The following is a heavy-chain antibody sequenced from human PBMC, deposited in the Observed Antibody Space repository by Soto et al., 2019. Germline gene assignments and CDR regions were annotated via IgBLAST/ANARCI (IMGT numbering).Heavy chain of an antibody. D-gene: IGHD1-26*01. Sequence: GSLRLSCAASGFTFSSYAMHWVRQAPGKGLEWVAVISYDGSNKYYADSVKGRFTISRDNSKNTLYLQMNSLRAEDTAVYYCASEWEFDYWGQGTLVTVSS. J-gene: IGHJ4*02. CDR2: ISYDGSNK. CDR1: GFTFSSYA. CDR3: ASEWEFDY. V-gene: IGHV3-30-3*01.